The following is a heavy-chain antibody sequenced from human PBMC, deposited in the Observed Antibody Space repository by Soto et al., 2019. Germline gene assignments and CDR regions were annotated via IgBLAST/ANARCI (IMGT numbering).Heavy chain of an antibody. CDR3: ARGGRGDSDFDY. Sequence: SVKVSCKASGGTFSSYTISWVRQAPGQGLEWMGRIIPILGIANYAQKFQGRVTITADKSTSTAYMELSSLRSEDTAVYYCARGGRGDSDFDYWGQGTLVTVSS. V-gene: IGHV1-69*02. J-gene: IGHJ4*02. D-gene: IGHD3-16*01. CDR1: GGTFSSYT. CDR2: IIPILGIA.